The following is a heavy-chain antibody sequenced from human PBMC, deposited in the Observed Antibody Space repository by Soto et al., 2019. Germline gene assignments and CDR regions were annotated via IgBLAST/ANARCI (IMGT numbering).Heavy chain of an antibody. CDR2: MNPNSGDT. V-gene: IGHV1-8*01. CDR3: ARAKSPTVAFDV. J-gene: IGHJ3*01. Sequence: QVQLVQSGAEVKNPGASVRISCKTSGYTFTSYDFNWVRQATGQGLEWMGWMNPNSGDTAYAQEFQGRVIMTRSNSIRTAYLDLRSMRSEDTAVYYCARAKSPTVAFDVCGQGTMVTVSA. CDR1: GYTFTSYD.